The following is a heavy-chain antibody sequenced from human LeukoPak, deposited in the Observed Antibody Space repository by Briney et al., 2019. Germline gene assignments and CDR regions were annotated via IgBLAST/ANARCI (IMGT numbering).Heavy chain of an antibody. Sequence: AXGXTFTSYAMNWVRQAPGQGLEWMGWINTNTGNPTYVQGFTGRFVFSLDTSVSTAYLQIRRLKDEEAAVYYCAXXXXXMTTMAGFDYWGQGTLVTVSS. J-gene: IGHJ4*02. D-gene: IGHD5-24*01. CDR3: AXXXXXMTTMAGFDY. CDR1: GXTFTSYA. V-gene: IGHV7-4-1*02. CDR2: INTNTGNP.